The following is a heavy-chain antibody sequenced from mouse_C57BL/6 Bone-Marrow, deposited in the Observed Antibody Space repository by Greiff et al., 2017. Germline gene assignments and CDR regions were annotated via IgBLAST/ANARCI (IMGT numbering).Heavy chain of an antibody. Sequence: VQLVESGAELVRPGASVTLSCKASGYTFTDYEMHWVKQTPVHGLEWIGAIDPETGGTAYNQKFKGKAILTADKSSSTAYMELRSLTSEDSAVYYCTRHYDYYWGQGTTLTVSS. V-gene: IGHV1-15*01. D-gene: IGHD2-4*01. CDR3: TRHYDYY. CDR1: GYTFTDYE. CDR2: IDPETGGT. J-gene: IGHJ2*01.